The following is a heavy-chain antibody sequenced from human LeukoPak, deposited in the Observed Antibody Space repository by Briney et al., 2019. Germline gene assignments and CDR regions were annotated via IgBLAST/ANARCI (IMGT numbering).Heavy chain of an antibody. CDR2: ISYSGST. Sequence: PSETLSLTCTVSGASISSYYYNWIRQPPGKGLEWIGYISYSGSTNYNPSLKSRVTISVDTSKNQFSLKLNSVTAADTAVYYCARGPPDCSSTSCYAFDAFDIWGQGTMVTVSS. CDR3: ARGPPDCSSTSCYAFDAFDI. D-gene: IGHD2-2*01. CDR1: GASISSYY. V-gene: IGHV4-59*01. J-gene: IGHJ3*02.